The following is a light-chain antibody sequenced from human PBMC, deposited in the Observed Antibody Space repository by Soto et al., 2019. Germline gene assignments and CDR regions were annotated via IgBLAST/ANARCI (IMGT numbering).Light chain of an antibody. V-gene: IGLV1-40*01. CDR1: SSNIGADYD. Sequence: QSVLTQPPSVSGAPGQRVTISCTGSSSNIGADYDVHWYQQRPGTAPKLLIYANTNRPSGVPGRFSGSKSGTSASLAITGLRAEDEADYYCQSYDSSLSGYVFGTGTKVTVL. CDR2: ANT. J-gene: IGLJ1*01. CDR3: QSYDSSLSGYV.